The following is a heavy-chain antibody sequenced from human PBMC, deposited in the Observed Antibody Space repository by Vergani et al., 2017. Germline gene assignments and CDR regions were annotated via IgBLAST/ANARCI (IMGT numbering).Heavy chain of an antibody. CDR2: IWYGGSNK. Sequence: QVQLVESGGGVVQPGRSLRLSCAASGFTFSSYGMHWVRQAPGKGLEWVAVIWYGGSNKYYADSVKGRFTISRDNSKNTLYLQMNSLRAEDTAVYYCARDNGQGAFDIWGQGTMVTVSS. V-gene: IGHV3-33*01. CDR1: GFTFSSYG. J-gene: IGHJ3*02. CDR3: ARDNGQGAFDI.